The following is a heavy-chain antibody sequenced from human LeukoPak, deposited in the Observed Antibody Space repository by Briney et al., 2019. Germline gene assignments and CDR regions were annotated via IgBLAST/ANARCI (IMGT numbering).Heavy chain of an antibody. CDR1: GGSISSGGYY. CDR2: IYYSGST. D-gene: IGHD3-22*01. J-gene: IGHJ3*02. CDR3: ARWMPYDSSWNAFDI. V-gene: IGHV4-31*03. Sequence: SETLSLTCTVSGGSISSGGYYWSWIRQHPGKGLEWIGYIYYSGSTYYNPSLKSRVTISVDTSKNQFSLKLSSVTAADTAVCYCARWMPYDSSWNAFDIWGQGTMVTVSS.